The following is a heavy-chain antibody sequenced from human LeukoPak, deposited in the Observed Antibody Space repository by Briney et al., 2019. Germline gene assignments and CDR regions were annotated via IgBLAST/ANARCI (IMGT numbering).Heavy chain of an antibody. V-gene: IGHV1-2*02. D-gene: IGHD4-17*01. J-gene: IGHJ6*03. CDR3: ARDPHYGDFRRYYFYMDV. CDR2: INPNSGGT. Sequence: ASVKDSCKASGYTFTGYYIHWVRQAPGQGLEWVGWINPNSGGTIYAQKFQGRVTMTRDTSISTAYMELSRLRSDDTAVYYCARDPHYGDFRRYYFYMDVWGKGTTVTVSS. CDR1: GYTFTGYY.